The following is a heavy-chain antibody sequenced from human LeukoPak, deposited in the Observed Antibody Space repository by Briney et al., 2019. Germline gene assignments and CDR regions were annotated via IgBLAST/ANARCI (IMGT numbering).Heavy chain of an antibody. CDR1: GYTFSIYW. Sequence: GGPLRLSCAASGYTFSIYWMHWVRQAPGEGLVWVSRISSDESSTNYADSVKGRFTISRDNTKNTLYLQMNSLRAEDTAVYFCAREGGSFLRYFDSWGQGTLVTVSS. J-gene: IGHJ4*02. V-gene: IGHV3-74*01. CDR3: AREGGSFLRYFDS. D-gene: IGHD1-26*01. CDR2: ISSDESST.